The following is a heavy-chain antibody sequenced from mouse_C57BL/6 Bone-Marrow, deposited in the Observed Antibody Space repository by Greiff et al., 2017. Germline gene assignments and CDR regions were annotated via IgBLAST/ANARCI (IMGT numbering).Heavy chain of an antibody. V-gene: IGHV1-64*01. CDR2: IHPNSGST. J-gene: IGHJ1*03. D-gene: IGHD1-1*01. CDR3: ARWHYGSSPCFDV. Sequence: QVQLQQPGAELVKPGASVKLSCKASGYTFTSYWMHWVKQRPGQGLEWIGMIHPNSGSTNYNEKFKSKATLTVDKSSSTAYMQLSSLTSEDSAVXYCARWHYGSSPCFDVWGTGTTGTVSS. CDR1: GYTFTSYW.